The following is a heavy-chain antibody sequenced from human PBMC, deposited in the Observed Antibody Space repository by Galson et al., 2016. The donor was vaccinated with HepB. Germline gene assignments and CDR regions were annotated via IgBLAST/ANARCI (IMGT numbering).Heavy chain of an antibody. D-gene: IGHD4-17*01. J-gene: IGHJ5*01. CDR3: AREYDYGDYGSIDS. CDR1: GDSVSSSSAA. V-gene: IGHV6-1*01. CDR2: TYYRSKWFY. Sequence: CAISGDSVSSSSAAWSWIRQSPSRGLEWLGRTYYRSKWFYDYAVAVKSRIAVNPDTSKNQFSLHLKSVIPDDSAVYYCAREYDYGDYGSIDSWG.